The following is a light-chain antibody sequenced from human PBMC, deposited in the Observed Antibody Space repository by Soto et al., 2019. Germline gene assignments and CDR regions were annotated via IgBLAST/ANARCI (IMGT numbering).Light chain of an antibody. CDR1: QSVTSNY. CDR2: GVS. V-gene: IGKV3-11*01. Sequence: EIVLAQSPATLSVSPGERATLSCRASQSVTSNYLAWYQQKPGQAPRLLIYGVSNRATGVPDRFSGSGSGTDFTLTISSLEPEDFAVYYCQQRSNWPPEITFGQGTRLEIK. J-gene: IGKJ5*01. CDR3: QQRSNWPPEIT.